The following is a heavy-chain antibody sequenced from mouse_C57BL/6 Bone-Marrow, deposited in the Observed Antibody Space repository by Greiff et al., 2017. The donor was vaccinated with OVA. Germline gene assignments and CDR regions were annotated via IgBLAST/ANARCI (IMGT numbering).Heavy chain of an antibody. Sequence: VQLQQSGTVLARPGASVKMSCKTSGYTFTSYWMHWVKQRPGQGLEWIGAIYPGNSDTSYTQKFKGKAKLTAVTSASTAYMELSSLTKEDSAVYYCTRSEENGNCWYFDVWGTGTTVTVSS. CDR2: IYPGNSDT. CDR1: GYTFTSYW. CDR3: TRSEENGNCWYFDV. V-gene: IGHV1-5*01. D-gene: IGHD2-1*01. J-gene: IGHJ1*03.